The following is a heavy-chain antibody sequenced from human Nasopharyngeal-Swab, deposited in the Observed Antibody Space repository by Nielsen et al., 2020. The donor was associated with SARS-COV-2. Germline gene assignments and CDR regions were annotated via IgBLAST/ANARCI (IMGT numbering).Heavy chain of an antibody. CDR3: AKDRYSGSYMGLVYYYGMDV. CDR1: GFTFSSYS. V-gene: IGHV3-48*01. D-gene: IGHD1-26*01. CDR2: ISSSSSTI. J-gene: IGHJ6*02. Sequence: GGSLRLSCAASGFTFSSYSMNWVRQAPGKGLEWVSYISSSSSTIYYADSVKGRFTISRDNSKNTLYLQMNSLRAEDTAVYYCAKDRYSGSYMGLVYYYGMDVWGQGTTVTVSS.